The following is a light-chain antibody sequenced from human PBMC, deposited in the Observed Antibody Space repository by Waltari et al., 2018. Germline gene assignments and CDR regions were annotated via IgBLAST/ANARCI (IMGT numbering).Light chain of an antibody. CDR3: QQCLSSPWT. CDR1: QTVRSNY. J-gene: IGKJ1*01. V-gene: IGKV3D-20*01. CDR2: DAS. Sequence: EIVLTQSPATLSLSPGERATLSCRASQTVRSNYLAWYQQKSGLAPRLLIYDASKRATGIPDRFSGSGSGTDFTLTITRLEPEDFAVYFCQQCLSSPWTFGLGTKVEIK.